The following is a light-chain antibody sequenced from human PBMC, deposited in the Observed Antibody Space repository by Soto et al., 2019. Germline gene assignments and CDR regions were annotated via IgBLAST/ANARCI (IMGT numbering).Light chain of an antibody. Sequence: IVLTQSPGTLSLSPGERATLSCRASQSVSSSYLACYQQKPGQAPRLLIYGASSRATGIPDRFSGSGSGTDFTLTISSLEPEDFAVYYCQQYGSSHHTFGQGPKLEIK. CDR2: GAS. CDR1: QSVSSSY. J-gene: IGKJ2*01. V-gene: IGKV3-20*01. CDR3: QQYGSSHHT.